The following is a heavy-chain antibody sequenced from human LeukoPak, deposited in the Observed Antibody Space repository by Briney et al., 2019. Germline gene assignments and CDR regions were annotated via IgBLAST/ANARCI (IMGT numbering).Heavy chain of an antibody. Sequence: SETLSLTCTVSGGSISSGGYYWSWIRQPPGKGLEWIGYIYHSGSTYYNPSLKSRVTISVDRSKNQFSLKLSSVTAADTAVYYCARDPTDTAMVSGGDYWGQGTQVTVSS. CDR3: ARDPTDTAMVSGGDY. V-gene: IGHV4-30-2*01. CDR1: GGSISSGGYY. J-gene: IGHJ4*02. CDR2: IYHSGST. D-gene: IGHD5-18*01.